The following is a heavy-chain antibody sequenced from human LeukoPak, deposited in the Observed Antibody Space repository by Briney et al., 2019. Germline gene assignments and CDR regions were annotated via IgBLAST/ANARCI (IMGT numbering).Heavy chain of an antibody. CDR3: AKRLDGSGNYYMDY. V-gene: IGHV3-23*01. J-gene: IGHJ4*02. Sequence: PGGSLRLSCAASGFTFSSYTMNWVRQAPGKGLEWVSAIGGSGANTYYADSVKGRFTISRDNSKNTLYLQMNSLRAEDTAAYYCAKRLDGSGNYYMDYWGQGTLVTVSS. CDR2: IGGSGANT. CDR1: GFTFSSYT. D-gene: IGHD3-10*01.